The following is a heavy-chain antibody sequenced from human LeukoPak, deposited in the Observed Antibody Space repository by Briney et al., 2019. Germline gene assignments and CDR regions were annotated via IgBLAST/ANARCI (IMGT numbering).Heavy chain of an antibody. CDR3: ARDGDSSGWYYYYYMDV. V-gene: IGHV3-30*02. D-gene: IGHD6-19*01. CDR1: GFTFSSYA. Sequence: GGSLGLSCAASGFTFSSYAMHWVRQAPGKGLEWVAFIRYDGSNKYYADSVKGRFTISRDNSKNTLYLQMNSLRAEDTAVYYCARDGDSSGWYYYYYMDVWGKGTTVTISS. CDR2: IRYDGSNK. J-gene: IGHJ6*03.